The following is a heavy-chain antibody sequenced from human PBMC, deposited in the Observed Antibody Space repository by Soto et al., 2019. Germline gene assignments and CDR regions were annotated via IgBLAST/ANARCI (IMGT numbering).Heavy chain of an antibody. D-gene: IGHD2-15*01. J-gene: IGHJ4*02. Sequence: ASVKVSCKASGYTFTGYYMHWVRQAPGQGLEWMGWINPNSGGTNYAQKFQGWVTMTRDTSISTAYMGLSRLRSDDTAVYYCAILGYCSGGSCYSIDYWGQGTLVTVSS. CDR2: INPNSGGT. V-gene: IGHV1-2*04. CDR1: GYTFTGYY. CDR3: AILGYCSGGSCYSIDY.